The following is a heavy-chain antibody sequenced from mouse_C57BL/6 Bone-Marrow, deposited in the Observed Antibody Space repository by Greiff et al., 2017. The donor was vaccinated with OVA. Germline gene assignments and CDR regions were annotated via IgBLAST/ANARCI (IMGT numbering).Heavy chain of an antibody. CDR2: ISNLAYSI. CDR1: GFTFSDYG. CDR3: AGDGGLRYAMDY. Sequence: EVQRVESGGGLVQPGGSLKLSCAASGFTFSDYGMAWVRQAPREGPEWVAFISNLAYSIYYADTVTGRFTISRENAKNTLYLEMSSLRSEDTAMYYCAGDGGLRYAMDYWGQGTSVTVSS. V-gene: IGHV5-15*01. D-gene: IGHD2-4*01. J-gene: IGHJ4*01.